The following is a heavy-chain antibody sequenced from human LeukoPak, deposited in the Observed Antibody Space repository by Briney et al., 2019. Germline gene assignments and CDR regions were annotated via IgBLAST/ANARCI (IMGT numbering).Heavy chain of an antibody. V-gene: IGHV3-23*01. CDR3: AKGDYYDFPLALDY. CDR2: ISGSGGST. CDR1: GFTFSSYG. D-gene: IGHD3/OR15-3a*01. J-gene: IGHJ4*02. Sequence: GGSLRLSCAASGFTFSSYGMTWVRQAPGKGLEWVSAISGSGGSTYYADSVKGRFTFSRDNSKNTVYLQMNSLRPEDAALYYCAKGDYYDFPLALDYWGQGNMVTVSS.